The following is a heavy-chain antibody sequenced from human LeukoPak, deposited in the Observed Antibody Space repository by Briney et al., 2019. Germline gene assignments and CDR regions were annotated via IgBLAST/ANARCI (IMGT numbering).Heavy chain of an antibody. CDR2: ISRTSEYI. Sequence: GGSLRLSCAASGFSFSIYFMNWVRQAPGKGPEWVSSISRTSEYIHYADSVRGRFAISRDNAKNSVYLQMNSLRAEDTAVYFCAGGGDFDYWGQGILVTVSA. V-gene: IGHV3-21*01. CDR3: AGGGDFDY. CDR1: GFSFSIYF. J-gene: IGHJ4*02. D-gene: IGHD3-16*01.